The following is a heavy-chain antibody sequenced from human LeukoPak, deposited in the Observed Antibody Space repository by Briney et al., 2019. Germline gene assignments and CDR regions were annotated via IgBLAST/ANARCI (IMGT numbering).Heavy chain of an antibody. CDR1: GFTFDDYA. V-gene: IGHV3-9*01. D-gene: IGHD6-13*01. J-gene: IGHJ4*02. CDR3: ARRAAAGSRGFDY. CDR2: ISWNSGSI. Sequence: GRSLRLSCAASGFTFDDYAMHWVRQAPGKGLEWVSGISWNSGSIGYAASVRGRFTISRDNAKNSLYLQMNSLRAEDTAVYFCARRAAAGSRGFDYWGQGTLVTVSS.